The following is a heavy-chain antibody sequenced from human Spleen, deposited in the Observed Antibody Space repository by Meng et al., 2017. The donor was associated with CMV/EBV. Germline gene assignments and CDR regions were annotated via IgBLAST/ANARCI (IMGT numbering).Heavy chain of an antibody. CDR1: GLTVSSDY. CDR3: ARLSAGH. Sequence: LSLTCAASGLTVSSDYMTWVRQAPGKGLEWVSTIHSDATTDYADSVKGRFTVSRDNTRNTVNLQMNSLTTEDTALYFCARLSAGHWGQGTMVTVSS. J-gene: IGHJ4*02. CDR2: IHSDATT. V-gene: IGHV3-66*02.